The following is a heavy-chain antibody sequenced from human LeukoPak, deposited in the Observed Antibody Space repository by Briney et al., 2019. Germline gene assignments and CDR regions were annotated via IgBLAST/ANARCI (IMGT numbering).Heavy chain of an antibody. J-gene: IGHJ6*03. CDR3: ARAGDFARNQRTYYMDV. V-gene: IGHV4-4*07. CDR1: GASITNYY. D-gene: IGHD1-1*01. CDR2: MYTSGST. Sequence: SETLSLTCTVSGASITNYYWSWIRQPAGKGLEWIGRMYTSGSTSYNPSLKSRVTMPVDTSKNQFSLKVNSVTAADTAVYYCARAGDFARNQRTYYMDVWGKGTTVTVSS.